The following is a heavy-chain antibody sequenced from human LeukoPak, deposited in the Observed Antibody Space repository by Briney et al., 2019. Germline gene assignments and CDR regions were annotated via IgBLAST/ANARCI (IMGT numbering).Heavy chain of an antibody. CDR1: GFTFSSYA. Sequence: PGTSLRLSCAASGFTFSSYAMSWVRQAPGKGLEWVSAISGSGGNTYYADSVKGRFTISRDNSKNTLYLQMNSLRAEDTAVYYCARGGYYSSSSLFVDYWGQGTLVTVSS. CDR2: ISGSGGNT. CDR3: ARGGYYSSSSLFVDY. V-gene: IGHV3-23*01. D-gene: IGHD6-6*01. J-gene: IGHJ4*02.